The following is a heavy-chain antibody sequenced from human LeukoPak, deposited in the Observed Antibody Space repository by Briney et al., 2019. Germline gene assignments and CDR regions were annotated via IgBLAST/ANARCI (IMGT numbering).Heavy chain of an antibody. CDR3: ASCFELLSSFDY. CDR2: ISHDGSSE. Sequence: GGSLRLTCAASGFTFSNYAMHWVRQAPGKGLEWVALISHDGSSEYYGDSMKGRFTISRDNSRNTFYLQMNSLRAEDTAVYYCASCFELLSSFDYWGQGKLVTVSS. J-gene: IGHJ4*02. V-gene: IGHV3-30*03. D-gene: IGHD3-3*01. CDR1: GFTFSNYA.